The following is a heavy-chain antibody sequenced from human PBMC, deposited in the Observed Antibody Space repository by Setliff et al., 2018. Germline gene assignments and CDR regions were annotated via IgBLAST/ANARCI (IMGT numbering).Heavy chain of an antibody. V-gene: IGHV4-39*07. CDR1: GGSISSSSYY. CDR2: IYYSGST. J-gene: IGHJ4*02. Sequence: SETLSLTCTVSGGSISSSSYYWGWIRQPPGKGLEWIGSIYYSGSTYYNPPLKSRVTISVDTSKNQFSLKLSSVTAADTAVYYCARRETYYNFWSGYYAYWGQGTRVTVSS. D-gene: IGHD3-3*01. CDR3: ARRETYYNFWSGYYAY.